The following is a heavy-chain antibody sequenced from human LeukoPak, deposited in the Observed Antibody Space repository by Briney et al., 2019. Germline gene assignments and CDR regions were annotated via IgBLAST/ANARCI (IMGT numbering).Heavy chain of an antibody. V-gene: IGHV3-30-3*01. D-gene: IGHD3-16*01. J-gene: IGHJ4*02. Sequence: GGSLRLSCAASGFTFSSYAMHWVRQAPGKGLEWVAVISYDGSNKYYADSVKGRFTISRDNSKNTLYLQMNSLRAEDTAVYYCAKVWGDPLDYWGQGTLVTVSS. CDR3: AKVWGDPLDY. CDR1: GFTFSSYA. CDR2: ISYDGSNK.